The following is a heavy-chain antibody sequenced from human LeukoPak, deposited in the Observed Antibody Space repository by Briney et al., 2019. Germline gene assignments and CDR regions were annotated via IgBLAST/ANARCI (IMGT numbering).Heavy chain of an antibody. CDR2: INPYTGGT. D-gene: IGHD4-17*01. J-gene: IGHJ5*02. CDR1: GYTFTGNY. V-gene: IGHV1-2*02. Sequence: ASVKVSCKASGYTFTGNYLHWVRQAPGQGLEWLGWINPYTGGTNYAQKFRGRVTMTRDTSNSTAYMELSSLRSDDTAVYYCARETTNWFDPWGQGTLVTVSS. CDR3: ARETTNWFDP.